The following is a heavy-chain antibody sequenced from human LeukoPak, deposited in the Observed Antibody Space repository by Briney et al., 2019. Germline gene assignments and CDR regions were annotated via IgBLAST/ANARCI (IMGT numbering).Heavy chain of an antibody. V-gene: IGHV3-53*01. CDR3: ARAIMKAYYFDY. CDR1: GFTVSSNY. Sequence: GGSLRLSCAASGFTVSSNYMSWVRQAPGKGLEWVSVIYSGGSTYYADSVTGRFTISRDNSKNTLYLQMNSLRAEDTAVYYCARAIMKAYYFDYWGQGTLVTVSS. D-gene: IGHD3-16*01. J-gene: IGHJ4*02. CDR2: IYSGGST.